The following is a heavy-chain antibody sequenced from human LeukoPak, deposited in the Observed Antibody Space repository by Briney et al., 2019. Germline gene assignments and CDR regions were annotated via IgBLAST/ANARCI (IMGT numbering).Heavy chain of an antibody. CDR3: AADRIPDGDYALGV. V-gene: IGHV1-58*02. CDR2: IVVGSGNT. CDR1: RFTFTSSA. Sequence: ASVKVSCKASRFTFTSSAMKWVRQARGRRLEWIGWIVVGSGNTNYAQKFQERVTITRDMSTSTAYMELSSLRSEDTAVYYCAADRIPDGDYALGVWGKGTTVTVSS. J-gene: IGHJ6*04. D-gene: IGHD4-17*01.